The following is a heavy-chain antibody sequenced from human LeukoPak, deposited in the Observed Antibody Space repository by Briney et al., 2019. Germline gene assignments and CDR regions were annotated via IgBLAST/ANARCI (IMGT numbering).Heavy chain of an antibody. CDR2: IYYSGST. CDR3: ARDGPVVVTASTNYYYYYYMDV. V-gene: IGHV4-59*01. Sequence: SETLSLTCTVSGGSISSYYWSWIRQPPGKGLEWIGYIYYSGSTNYNPSLKSRVTISVDTSKNQFSLKLSSVTAADTAVYYCARDGPVVVTASTNYYYYYYMDVWGKGTTVTVSS. J-gene: IGHJ6*03. D-gene: IGHD2-21*02. CDR1: GGSISSYY.